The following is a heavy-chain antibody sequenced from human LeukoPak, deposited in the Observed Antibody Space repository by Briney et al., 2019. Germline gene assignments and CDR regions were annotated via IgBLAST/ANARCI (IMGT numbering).Heavy chain of an antibody. J-gene: IGHJ4*02. CDR2: IYYSGNT. Sequence: TSETLSLTCTVSGGSISSSSYYWGWIRQPPGKGLVWIGCIYYSGNTSYTPSLKSRVTISVDTSKNQFSLKLSSVTAADTAVYYCARRYSSSWYSETDYWGQGTLVTVSS. V-gene: IGHV4-39*01. D-gene: IGHD6-13*01. CDR1: GGSISSSSYY. CDR3: ARRYSSSWYSETDY.